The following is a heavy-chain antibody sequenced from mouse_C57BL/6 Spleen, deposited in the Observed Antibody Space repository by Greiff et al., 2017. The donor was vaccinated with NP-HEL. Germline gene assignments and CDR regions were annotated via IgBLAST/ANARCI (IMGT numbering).Heavy chain of an antibody. V-gene: IGHV1-15*01. J-gene: IGHJ2*01. CDR1: GYTFTDYE. Sequence: QVQLQQSGAELVRPGASVTLSCKASGYTFTDYEMHWVKQTPVHGLEWIGAIDPETGGTAYNQKFKGKAILTADKSSSTAYMELRSLTSEDSAVYYCTRRFSLGSSYFDYWGQGTTLTVSS. CDR3: TRRFSLGSSYFDY. CDR2: IDPETGGT. D-gene: IGHD1-1*01.